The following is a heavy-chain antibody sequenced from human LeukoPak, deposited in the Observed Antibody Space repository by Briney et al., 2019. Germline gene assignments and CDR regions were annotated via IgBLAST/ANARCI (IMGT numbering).Heavy chain of an antibody. CDR1: GFTSSDYF. Sequence: GGSLRLSCAASGFTSSDYFMSWIRQAPGKGLEWVAYITSSDSSVYYADSVQGRFTISRDNAKNSLYLQMNSLRAEDTAVYYCARRLPIAGGPSHAFNVWGQGTMVTVSS. CDR2: ITSSDSSV. D-gene: IGHD6-13*01. J-gene: IGHJ3*01. V-gene: IGHV3-11*04. CDR3: ARRLPIAGGPSHAFNV.